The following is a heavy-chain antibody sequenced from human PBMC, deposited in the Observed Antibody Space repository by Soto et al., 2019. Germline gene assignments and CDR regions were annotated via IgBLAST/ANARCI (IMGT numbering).Heavy chain of an antibody. CDR3: ARDPAKSSGYYQFFDY. Sequence: ASVKVSCKASGYTFTNHGICWMRQAPGQGLEWMGWISAYNGDTKYAQNFQGRVTMTTDSSTSTAYMELRSLRSDDTAVYYCARDPAKSSGYYQFFDYWGQGTLVTVSS. CDR1: GYTFTNHG. D-gene: IGHD3-22*01. CDR2: ISAYNGDT. V-gene: IGHV1-18*01. J-gene: IGHJ4*02.